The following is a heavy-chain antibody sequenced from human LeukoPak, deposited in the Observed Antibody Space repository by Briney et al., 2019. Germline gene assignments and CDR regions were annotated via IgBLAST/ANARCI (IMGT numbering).Heavy chain of an antibody. CDR3: ANPPQLHDSSGYYHY. CDR1: GLTFSSYA. CDR2: ISGSGGST. J-gene: IGHJ4*02. D-gene: IGHD3-22*01. Sequence: GGSLRLACAAAGLTFSSYALSWVRQAPGKGLEWVSAISGSGGSTYYADSVKGRFTISRDNSKNTLYLQMNSLRAEDTAVYYCANPPQLHDSSGYYHYWGRGTLVTVSS. V-gene: IGHV3-23*01.